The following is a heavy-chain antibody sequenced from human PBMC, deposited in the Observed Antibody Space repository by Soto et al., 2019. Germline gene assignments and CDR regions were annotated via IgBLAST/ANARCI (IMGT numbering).Heavy chain of an antibody. D-gene: IGHD5-12*01. CDR2: FFIGGNT. J-gene: IGHJ4*01. Sequence: SETLSLTCTVSGGSISSSTYYWGWMRQPPGKGLEWIASFFIGGNTYHNPSLKSRVTISVDTSKNQFSLKLSSVTAADTAVYYCAAGGGLPRYYWGQGTLVTVSS. CDR3: AAGGGLPRYY. V-gene: IGHV4-39*07. CDR1: GGSISSSTYY.